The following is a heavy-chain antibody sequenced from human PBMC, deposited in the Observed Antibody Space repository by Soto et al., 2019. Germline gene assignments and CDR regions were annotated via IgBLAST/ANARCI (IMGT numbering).Heavy chain of an antibody. J-gene: IGHJ6*02. CDR3: ATDRHLRIHHGMDV. V-gene: IGHV1-18*01. Sequence: QVQLVQSGAEVKKPGASVKVSCKASGYTFTSYGISWVRQAPGKGLEWMGWISAYNGNTNYAQKLQGRVTMTTDTYTSTAYMELRSLRSDDTAVYYCATDRHLRIHHGMDVWGQGTTVTVSS. CDR1: GYTFTSYG. D-gene: IGHD5-18*01. CDR2: ISAYNGNT.